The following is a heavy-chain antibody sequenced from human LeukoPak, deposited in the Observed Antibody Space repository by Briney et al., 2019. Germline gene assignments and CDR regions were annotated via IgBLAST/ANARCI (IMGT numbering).Heavy chain of an antibody. CDR3: ARGITVVYYFDL. Sequence: KPSETLSLTCAVDGGSFSGYYWSWFRQPPGKGLEWIGEIHYTGATNHSPSLKGRVTISPGTSNNQVSLRMKSVTAADTAVYYCARGITVVYYFDLWGRGTLVTVSS. J-gene: IGHJ2*01. V-gene: IGHV4-34*01. CDR2: IHYTGAT. CDR1: GGSFSGYY. D-gene: IGHD1-20*01.